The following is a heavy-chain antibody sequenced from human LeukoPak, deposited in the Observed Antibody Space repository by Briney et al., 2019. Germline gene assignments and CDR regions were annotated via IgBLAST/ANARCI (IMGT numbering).Heavy chain of an antibody. Sequence: APVKVSCKASGYTFTTHGIAWVRQAPGQGLEWMGWISAHNGNTNYAQSLQGRVTMSTDTSTNTAYMELRSLRSDDTAVYYCARGGYFDLWGRGTLVTVSS. V-gene: IGHV1-18*01. CDR3: ARGGYFDL. J-gene: IGHJ2*01. CDR2: ISAHNGNT. CDR1: GYTFTTHG.